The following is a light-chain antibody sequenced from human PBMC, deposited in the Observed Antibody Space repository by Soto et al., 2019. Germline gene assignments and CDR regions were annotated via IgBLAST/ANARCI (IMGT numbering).Light chain of an antibody. V-gene: IGLV1-51*02. J-gene: IGLJ3*02. Sequence: QSVLTQPPSVSAAPGQKVTISCSGSSSIIGNNYVSWYQQLPGTAPKLLIYENNKRPSGIPDRFSGSKSGTSATLGITGLQTGDEADYYCGTWDRNLRVFGGGTKLTVL. CDR1: SSIIGNNY. CDR3: GTWDRNLRV. CDR2: ENN.